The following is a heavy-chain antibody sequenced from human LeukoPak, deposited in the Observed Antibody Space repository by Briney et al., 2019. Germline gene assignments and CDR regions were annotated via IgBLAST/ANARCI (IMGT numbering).Heavy chain of an antibody. Sequence: GGSLRLSCAAPGFTFRSLAMSWVRQAPGKGLEWVSTISDNGRSTHYADSVKGRFTISRDNSKNTLDLQMNSLKAEDTAIYYYAKDVRPGGGGMDVWGQGTTVTVSS. CDR3: AKDVRPGGGGMDV. V-gene: IGHV3-23*01. D-gene: IGHD3-10*02. CDR1: GFTFRSLA. J-gene: IGHJ6*02. CDR2: ISDNGRST.